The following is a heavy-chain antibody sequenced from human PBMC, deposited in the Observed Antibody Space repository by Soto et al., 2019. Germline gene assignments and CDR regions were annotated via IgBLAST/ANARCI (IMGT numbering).Heavy chain of an antibody. CDR2: ISYDGSNK. CDR1: GFTFSSYG. CDR3: AKSSGFNGPFDY. J-gene: IGHJ4*02. D-gene: IGHD6-19*01. V-gene: IGHV3-30*18. Sequence: GGSLRLSCAASGFTFSSYGMHWVRQAPGKGLEWVAVISYDGSNKYYADSVKGRFTISRDNFKNTLYLQMNSPRAEDTAVYYCAKSSGFNGPFDYWGQGTLVTVSS.